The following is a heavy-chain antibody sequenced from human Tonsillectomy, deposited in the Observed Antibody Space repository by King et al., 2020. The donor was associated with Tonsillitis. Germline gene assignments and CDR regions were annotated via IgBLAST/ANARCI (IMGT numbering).Heavy chain of an antibody. CDR1: GGSISSRSYY. Sequence: QLQESGPGLVKPSETLCLTCTVSGGSISSRSYYWGWIRQPPGKGLEWIGSIYYSGSTYFNPSLKSRVTISVDTSKNQFSLKLSSVTAADTAVYYCARRGYGDPLFDYWSQGTLVTVSS. J-gene: IGHJ4*02. V-gene: IGHV4-39*07. CDR2: IYYSGST. D-gene: IGHD4-17*01. CDR3: ARRGYGDPLFDY.